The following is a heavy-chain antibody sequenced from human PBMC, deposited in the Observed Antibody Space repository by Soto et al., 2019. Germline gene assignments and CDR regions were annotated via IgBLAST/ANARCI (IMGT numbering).Heavy chain of an antibody. CDR2: IYYSGNT. D-gene: IGHD3-22*01. J-gene: IGHJ4*02. Sequence: SETLSVTCTVSGGSIISGFYWSWIRQHPGKGLEWIGYIYYSGNTYYNPSLKSRVTISVDTSKNQFSLNLSFVTAADTAVYYCARATYYDSSGYVDYWGQGTLVTVS. CDR3: ARATYYDSSGYVDY. V-gene: IGHV4-31*03. CDR1: GGSIISGFY.